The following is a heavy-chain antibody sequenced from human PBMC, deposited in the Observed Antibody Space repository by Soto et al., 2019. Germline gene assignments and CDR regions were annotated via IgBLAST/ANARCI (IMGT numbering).Heavy chain of an antibody. D-gene: IGHD3-3*01. V-gene: IGHV3-21*01. CDR3: ARKRGDFWSGYYTLYYYGMDV. CDR1: GFTFSSYS. CDR2: ISSSSSYI. Sequence: GGSLRLSCAASGFTFSSYSMNWVRQAPGKGLEWVSSISSSSSYIYYADSVKGRFTISRDNAKNSLYLQMNSLRAEDTAVYYCARKRGDFWSGYYTLYYYGMDVWGQGTTVTVSS. J-gene: IGHJ6*02.